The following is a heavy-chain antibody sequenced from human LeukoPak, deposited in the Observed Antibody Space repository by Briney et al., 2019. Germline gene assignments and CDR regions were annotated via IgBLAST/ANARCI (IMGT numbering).Heavy chain of an antibody. Sequence: ASVKVSCKASGGTFSNYAISWVRQAPGQGLEWMGRIIPIFGTTNYAQKFQGRVTITTDESTSTAYMELSSLRSEDTAVYYCARVGSPYWGQGTLVTVSS. CDR3: ARVGSPY. D-gene: IGHD1-26*01. J-gene: IGHJ4*02. CDR1: GGTFSNYA. V-gene: IGHV1-69*05. CDR2: IIPIFGTT.